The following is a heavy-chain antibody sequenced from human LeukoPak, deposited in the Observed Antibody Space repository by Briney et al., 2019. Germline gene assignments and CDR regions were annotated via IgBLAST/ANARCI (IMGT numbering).Heavy chain of an antibody. V-gene: IGHV1-69*05. J-gene: IGHJ1*01. CDR2: IIPIFGTA. D-gene: IGHD6-6*01. Sequence: SVKVSCKASGGTFSSYAISWVRQAPGQGLEWMGGIIPIFGTANYAQKFQGRVTITTDESTSTAYMELSSLRSEDTAVYYCATRDSSSPGAEYFQHWGQGTLVTVSS. CDR3: ATRDSSSPGAEYFQH. CDR1: GGTFSSYA.